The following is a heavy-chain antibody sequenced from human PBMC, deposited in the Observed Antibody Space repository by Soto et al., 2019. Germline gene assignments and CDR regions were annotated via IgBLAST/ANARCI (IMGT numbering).Heavy chain of an antibody. Sequence: RASVKVSCKVSGYTLTELSMHWVRQAPGKGLEWMGGIIPIFGTANYAQKFQGRVTITAGESTSTAYMELSSLRSEDTAVYYCARVAHSGSSPFMDYYYYGMDVWGQGTTVTVSS. CDR1: GYTLTELS. CDR2: IIPIFGTA. CDR3: ARVAHSGSSPFMDYYYYGMDV. J-gene: IGHJ6*02. V-gene: IGHV1-69*13. D-gene: IGHD6-13*01.